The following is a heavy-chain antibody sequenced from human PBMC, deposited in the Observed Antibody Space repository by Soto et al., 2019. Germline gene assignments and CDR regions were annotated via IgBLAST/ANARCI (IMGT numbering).Heavy chain of an antibody. CDR3: AKDGRLRWLTAGYFQH. J-gene: IGHJ1*01. D-gene: IGHD4-17*01. Sequence: QVQLVESGGGVVQPGRSPRLSCAASGFTFSSYGMHWVRQAPGKGLEWVAVISYDGSNKYYADSVKGRFTISRDNSKNTLYLQMNSLRAEDTAVYYCAKDGRLRWLTAGYFQHWGQGTLVTVSS. V-gene: IGHV3-30*18. CDR2: ISYDGSNK. CDR1: GFTFSSYG.